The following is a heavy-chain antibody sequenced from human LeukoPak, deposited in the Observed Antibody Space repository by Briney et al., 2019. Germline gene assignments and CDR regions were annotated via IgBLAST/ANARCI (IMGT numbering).Heavy chain of an antibody. D-gene: IGHD3-3*01. CDR3: AKARGAMTINGMDV. CDR1: GGTFSKYA. J-gene: IGHJ6*02. V-gene: IGHV1-69*13. Sequence: ASVKVSCKTSGGTFSKYAINWVRQAPGQGLEWMGGIIPIFGTANYAQKFQGRVTITADESTTTAYMELNSLRAEDTAVYYCAKARGAMTINGMDVWGQGTTVTVSS. CDR2: IIPIFGTA.